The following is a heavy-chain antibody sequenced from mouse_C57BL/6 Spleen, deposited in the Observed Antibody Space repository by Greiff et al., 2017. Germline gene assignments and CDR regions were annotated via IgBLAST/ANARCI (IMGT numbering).Heavy chain of an antibody. D-gene: IGHD1-1*01. CDR2: IDPANGTT. CDR1: GFNIKNTY. CDR3: ARNSLGYYGSSPDY. V-gene: IGHV14-3*01. Sequence: VQLQQSVAELVRPGASVKLSCTASGFNIKNTYMHWVKQRPEQGLEWIGRIDPANGTTKYAPKFPGKATITADTSSNKAYLQLSSLTSEDTAIYYCARNSLGYYGSSPDYWGQGTTLTVSS. J-gene: IGHJ2*01.